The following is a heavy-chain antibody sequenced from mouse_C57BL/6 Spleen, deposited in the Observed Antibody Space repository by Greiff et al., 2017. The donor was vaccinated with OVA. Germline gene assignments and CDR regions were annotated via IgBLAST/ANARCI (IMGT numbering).Heavy chain of an antibody. V-gene: IGHV1-82*01. CDR2: IYPGDGDT. Sequence: QVQLQQSGPELVKPGASVKISCKASGYAFSSSWMNWVKQRPGKGLEWIGRIYPGDGDTNYNGKFKGKATLTADKSSSTAYMQLSSLTSEDSAVYFCARRDDGYQEAMDYWGQGTSVTVSS. D-gene: IGHD2-3*01. CDR1: GYAFSSSW. J-gene: IGHJ4*01. CDR3: ARRDDGYQEAMDY.